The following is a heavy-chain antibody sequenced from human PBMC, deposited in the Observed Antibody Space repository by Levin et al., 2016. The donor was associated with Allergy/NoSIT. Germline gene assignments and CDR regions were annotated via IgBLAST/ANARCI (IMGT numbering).Heavy chain of an antibody. Sequence: WIRQPPGKGLEWVGRIKSKTDGGTTDYAAPVKGRFTISRDDSKNTLYLQMNSLKTEDTAVYYCTTDYDGSGSYYNHNWFDPWGQGTLVTVSS. CDR3: TTDYDGSGSYYNHNWFDP. V-gene: IGHV3-15*01. D-gene: IGHD3-10*01. CDR2: IKSKTDGGTT. J-gene: IGHJ5*02.